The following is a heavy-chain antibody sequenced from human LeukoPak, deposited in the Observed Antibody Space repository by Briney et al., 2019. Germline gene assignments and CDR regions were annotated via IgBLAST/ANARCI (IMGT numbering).Heavy chain of an antibody. J-gene: IGHJ5*02. CDR1: GFTFSSYG. Sequence: GGSLRLSCAASGFTFSSYGMHWVRQAPGKGLEWVAFIRYDGSNKYYADSVKGRFTISRDNSKNTLYLQMNSLRAEDTAVYYCAMIAAAEEEWGVSGWFDPWGQGTLVTVSS. CDR3: AMIAAAEEEWGVSGWFDP. D-gene: IGHD6-13*01. CDR2: IRYDGSNK. V-gene: IGHV3-30*02.